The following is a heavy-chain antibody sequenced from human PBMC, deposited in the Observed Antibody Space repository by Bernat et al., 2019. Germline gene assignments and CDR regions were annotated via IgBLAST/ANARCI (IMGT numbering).Heavy chain of an antibody. V-gene: IGHV3-30*04. CDR1: GFTFSDYS. D-gene: IGHD6-25*01. Sequence: VQLVESGGGVVQPGRSLRLSCVASGFTFSDYSLHWVRQAPGKGVEWVAVVSYDGRNKYYADSVQARFIISRDDSGNTLYLQMDSLKSEDTAVYYCVRDGAALYYYHGMDVWGRGTTVTVSS. J-gene: IGHJ6*02. CDR3: VRDGAALYYYHGMDV. CDR2: VSYDGRNK.